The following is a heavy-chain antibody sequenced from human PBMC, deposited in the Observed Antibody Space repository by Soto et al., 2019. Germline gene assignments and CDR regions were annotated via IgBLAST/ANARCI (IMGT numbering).Heavy chain of an antibody. CDR2: ISYDGSNK. J-gene: IGHJ4*02. Sequence: QTGGSLRLSCGASGFTFSSYGIHWVRQAPGKGLEWVAVISYDGSNKYYADSVKGRFTISRDNSKNTLYLQMNSLRAEDTAVYYCAKDQVQHGDYVPFDYWGQGTLVTVSS. D-gene: IGHD4-17*01. CDR3: AKDQVQHGDYVPFDY. V-gene: IGHV3-30*18. CDR1: GFTFSSYG.